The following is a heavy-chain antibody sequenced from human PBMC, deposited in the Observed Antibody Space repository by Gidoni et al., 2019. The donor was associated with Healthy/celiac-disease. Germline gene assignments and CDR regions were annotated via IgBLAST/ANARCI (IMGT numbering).Heavy chain of an antibody. CDR2: SRNKANSYTT. CDR1: GHTFSDHY. Sequence: EVQLVASGGDFVQPGGSLRHSWAASGHTFSDHYMDWVRQAPGKGLEWVGRSRNKANSYTTEYAASVKGRFTISRDDSKNSLSLQMNNLKTEDTAVYYCARGGADSGNYYFDYWGQGTLVTVSS. J-gene: IGHJ4*02. D-gene: IGHD1-26*01. CDR3: ARGGADSGNYYFDY. V-gene: IGHV3-72*01.